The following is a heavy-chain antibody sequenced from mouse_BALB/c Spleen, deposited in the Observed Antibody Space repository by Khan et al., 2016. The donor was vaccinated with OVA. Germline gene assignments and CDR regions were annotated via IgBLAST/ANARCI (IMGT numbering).Heavy chain of an antibody. CDR3: ARQPSYHYNIMGY. J-gene: IGHJ4*01. D-gene: IGHD2-14*01. Sequence: QVQLKQSGPGLVAPSQSLSITCTISGFSLTNYGVHWVRQPPGKGLEWLVVIWSDGSTTYNSALKSRLTISKDNSKRQVFLKMNSLQTDDTGMYFGARQPSYHYNIMGYWGQGTSVTVSS. V-gene: IGHV2-6-1*01. CDR2: IWSDGST. CDR1: GFSLTNYG.